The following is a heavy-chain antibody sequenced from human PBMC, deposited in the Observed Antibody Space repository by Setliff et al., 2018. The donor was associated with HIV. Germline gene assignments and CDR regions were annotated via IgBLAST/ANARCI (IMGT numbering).Heavy chain of an antibody. V-gene: IGHV4-31*03. CDR1: GGSIRSGGYY. CDR3: ARFVRGAFDS. J-gene: IGHJ4*02. D-gene: IGHD3-10*02. Sequence: SETLSLTCTVSGGSIRSGGYYWSWIRQHSRKGLEWIGSIYYSGTTYYNPSLKSRISISIDTSKNQFSLKLSSVAAADTAVYSCARFVRGAFDSWGQGSLVTAPQ. CDR2: IYYSGTT.